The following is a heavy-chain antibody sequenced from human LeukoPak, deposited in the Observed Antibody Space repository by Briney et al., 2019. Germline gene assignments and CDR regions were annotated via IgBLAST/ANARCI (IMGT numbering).Heavy chain of an antibody. CDR3: ARDPTYCSGGSCYYTGYDYYGMDV. Sequence: ASVKVSCKPPVYTFTIYGICSVRQAPGQGPGWVGWISLYNGNTNYAQKLEGRVTMTTDTSTSTAYIELRSLRSDDTAVYYCARDPTYCSGGSCYYTGYDYYGMDVWGQGTTVTVSS. CDR1: VYTFTIYG. CDR2: ISLYNGNT. J-gene: IGHJ6*02. V-gene: IGHV1-18*01. D-gene: IGHD2-15*01.